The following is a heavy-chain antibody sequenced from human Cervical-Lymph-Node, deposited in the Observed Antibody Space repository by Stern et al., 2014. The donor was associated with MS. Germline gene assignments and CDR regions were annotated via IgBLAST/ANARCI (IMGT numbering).Heavy chain of an antibody. CDR3: AREGAAMGVDYYYSYGMDV. D-gene: IGHD5-18*01. Sequence: EDQLVESGGGLVQPGGSLRLSCAASGFTFSTYSMNWVRQAPGKGLEWVSYISGSSSTIYYADSVKGRFTISRDNAKNSLYLQMNSLRDEDTAVYYCAREGAAMGVDYYYSYGMDVWGQGTTVTVSS. CDR2: ISGSSSTI. V-gene: IGHV3-48*02. J-gene: IGHJ6*02. CDR1: GFTFSTYS.